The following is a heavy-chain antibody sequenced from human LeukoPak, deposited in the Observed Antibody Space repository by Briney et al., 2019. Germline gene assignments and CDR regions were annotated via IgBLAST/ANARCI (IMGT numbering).Heavy chain of an antibody. J-gene: IGHJ3*02. D-gene: IGHD5-18*01. CDR1: GGSISSYY. CDR3: ARHAGYSYGDAFDM. CDR2: IYYSGST. Sequence: PSETLSLTCTVSGGSISSYYWSWIRQPPGKGLEWIGYIYYSGSTNYNPSLKSRVTISVDTSKNQFSLKLSSVTAADTAVYYCARHAGYSYGDAFDMWGQGTMVTVSS. V-gene: IGHV4-59*08.